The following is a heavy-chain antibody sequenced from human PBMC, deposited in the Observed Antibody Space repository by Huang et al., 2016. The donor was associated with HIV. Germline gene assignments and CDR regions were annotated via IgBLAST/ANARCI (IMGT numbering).Heavy chain of an antibody. CDR2: IWYDGSNK. D-gene: IGHD6-19*01. CDR3: ANPPISSGWHTPGY. Sequence: QVQLVESGGGVVQPGGSLRLSCAASGFTFSSYGMHWVRQAPGKGLEWVAFIWYDGSNKYYADSVKGRFTISRDNSKYTLYLQMNSLRAEDTAVYYCANPPISSGWHTPGYWGQGTLVTVSS. CDR1: GFTFSSYG. J-gene: IGHJ4*02. V-gene: IGHV3-30*02.